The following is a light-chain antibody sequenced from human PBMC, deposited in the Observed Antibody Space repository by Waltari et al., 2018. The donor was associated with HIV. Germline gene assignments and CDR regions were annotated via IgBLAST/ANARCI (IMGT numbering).Light chain of an antibody. Sequence: QSVLTQPPSASGTPGQRVTISCSGSSSNIGSNTVNWYQQHPGTAPKLLIYSNNQRPSGVPDRFSGSKSGTSASLAISGLQSEDEADYYCAAWDDSLNGLVFGTGTKVTVL. V-gene: IGLV1-44*01. CDR2: SNN. J-gene: IGLJ1*01. CDR3: AAWDDSLNGLV. CDR1: SSNIGSNT.